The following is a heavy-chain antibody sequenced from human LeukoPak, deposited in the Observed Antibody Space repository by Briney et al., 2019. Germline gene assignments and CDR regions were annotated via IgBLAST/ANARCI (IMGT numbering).Heavy chain of an antibody. CDR3: AKGRLTVAGGSGPFDY. V-gene: IGHV3-23*01. Sequence: PGGSLRLSCAASGFTFSSYAMSWVRQAPGKGLEWVSSISGSGSSTYYADSVKGRFTISRDNSKNTLYLQMNSLRAEDTAVYYCAKGRLTVAGGSGPFDYWGQGTLVTVSS. CDR1: GFTFSSYA. CDR2: ISGSGSST. J-gene: IGHJ4*02. D-gene: IGHD6-19*01.